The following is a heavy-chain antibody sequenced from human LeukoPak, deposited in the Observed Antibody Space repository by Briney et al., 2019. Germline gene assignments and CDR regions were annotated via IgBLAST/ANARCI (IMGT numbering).Heavy chain of an antibody. V-gene: IGHV3-30*18. J-gene: IGHJ4*02. CDR1: GFTFSSHD. Sequence: GESLRLSCAASGFTFSSHDMHWVRQAPGKGLEWVAAISYDGSKQLYADSVKGRFTISRDHSKNTQNLQMHSRKDEDTAVYYCAKNRVRYLVTYYFEYWGQGTLVTVSS. CDR3: AKNRVRYLVTYYFEY. CDR2: ISYDGSKQ. D-gene: IGHD2-21*02.